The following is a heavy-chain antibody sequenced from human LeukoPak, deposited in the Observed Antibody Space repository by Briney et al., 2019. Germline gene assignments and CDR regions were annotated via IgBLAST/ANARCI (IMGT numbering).Heavy chain of an antibody. Sequence: SETLSLTCTVSDDSISDYYRGWIRQPPGKGLEWIGYFHNSGTSTYNPSLKSRVTISADTSKNQFSLKLSSVTAADTAVYYCARVSSGNYWGLDYWGQGTLVTVAS. V-gene: IGHV4-59*12. J-gene: IGHJ4*02. D-gene: IGHD1-26*01. CDR3: ARVSSGNYWGLDY. CDR1: DDSISDYY. CDR2: FHNSGTS.